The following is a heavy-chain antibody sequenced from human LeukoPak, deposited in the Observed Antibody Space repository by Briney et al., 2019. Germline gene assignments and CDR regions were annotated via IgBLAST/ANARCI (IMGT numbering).Heavy chain of an antibody. V-gene: IGHV3-30*18. CDR1: GFTFSSYG. CDR3: AKVGGIAVAGTNNFDY. Sequence: PGGSLRLSCAASGFTFSSYGMHWVRQAPGKGLEWVAVISYDGSNKYYADSVKGRFTISRDNSKNTLYLQMNSLRAEDTAVYYCAKVGGIAVAGTNNFDYWGQGTLATVSS. D-gene: IGHD6-19*01. J-gene: IGHJ4*02. CDR2: ISYDGSNK.